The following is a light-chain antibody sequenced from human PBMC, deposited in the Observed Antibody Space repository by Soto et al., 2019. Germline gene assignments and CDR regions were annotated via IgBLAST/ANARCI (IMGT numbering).Light chain of an antibody. CDR1: QSITTF. V-gene: IGKV1D-13*01. Sequence: IQMTQYPSSLSASVGDRVTITCRASQSITTFLNWYQQKPGKAPKLLIYDAYSLETGVPSRFSGRGSGTDFTLTISSLQPEDFATYYSQQFHDNPLTFGGGTKVDIK. CDR3: QQFHDNPLT. J-gene: IGKJ4*01. CDR2: DAY.